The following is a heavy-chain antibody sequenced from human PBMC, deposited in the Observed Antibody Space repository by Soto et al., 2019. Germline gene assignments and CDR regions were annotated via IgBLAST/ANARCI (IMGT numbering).Heavy chain of an antibody. J-gene: IGHJ6*02. Sequence: SETLSLTCAVSGYSISSGYYWGWIRQPPGKGLEWIGSIYHSGSTYYNPSLKSRVTISVDTSRNQFSLKLSSVTAADTAVYYCARGSQYYYYGMDVWGQGTTVTVSS. D-gene: IGHD3-10*01. V-gene: IGHV4-38-2*01. CDR3: ARGSQYYYYGMDV. CDR2: IYHSGST. CDR1: GYSISSGYY.